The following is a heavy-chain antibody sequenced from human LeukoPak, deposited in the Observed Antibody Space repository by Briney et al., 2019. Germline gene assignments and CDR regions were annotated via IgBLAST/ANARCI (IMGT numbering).Heavy chain of an antibody. CDR2: IYSGGST. V-gene: IGHV3-66*01. J-gene: IGHJ4*02. D-gene: IGHD3-9*01. Sequence: GGSLRLSCAASGFTVSSNYMSWVRQAPGKGLEWVSVIYSGGSTYYADSVKGRFTISRDNSKNTLYLQMNSLRAEDTAVYYCAKDGTVLRYFDTPLDYWGQGTLVTVSS. CDR1: GFTVSSNY. CDR3: AKDGTVLRYFDTPLDY.